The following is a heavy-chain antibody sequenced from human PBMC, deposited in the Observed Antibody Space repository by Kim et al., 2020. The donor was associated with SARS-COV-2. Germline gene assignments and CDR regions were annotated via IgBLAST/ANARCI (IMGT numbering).Heavy chain of an antibody. J-gene: IGHJ6*02. CDR3: ARDTRDYYGMDV. V-gene: IGHV3-33*01. Sequence: YYADPVRGRFTISRDHSKTTLYLQMNSLRAEDTAVYYCARDTRDYYGMDVWGQGTTVTVSS.